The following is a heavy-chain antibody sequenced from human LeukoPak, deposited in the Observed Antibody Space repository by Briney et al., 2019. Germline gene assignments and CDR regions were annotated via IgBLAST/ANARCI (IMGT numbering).Heavy chain of an antibody. D-gene: IGHD2-2*01. CDR3: ARDGCVDTCYPGGY. CDR2: IKAGNGDT. CDR1: GYIFTKYV. V-gene: IGHV1-3*01. Sequence: ASVKVSRKASGYIFTKYVVHWVRQAPGQRPEWMGWIKAGNGDTKYSQNFQGRLTITRDTSASTVYMELSSLTSEDTALYYCARDGCVDTCYPGGYWGQGTLVTVSS. J-gene: IGHJ4*02.